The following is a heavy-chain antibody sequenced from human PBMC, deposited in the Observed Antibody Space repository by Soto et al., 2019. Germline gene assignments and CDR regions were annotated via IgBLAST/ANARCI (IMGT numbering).Heavy chain of an antibody. CDR3: ARPLWRDDYNWGYFDL. Sequence: QVQLVESRGGVVQPGRSLRLSCAASGFTISSYAMHWVRQAPGKGLEWVAVISYAGSNKYYADSVKGRFTISRDNSKNTLYLQMNSLRAEDTTVYYCARPLWRDDYNWGYFDLWGRGTLVTVSS. CDR1: GFTISSYA. CDR2: ISYAGSNK. V-gene: IGHV3-30-3*01. J-gene: IGHJ2*01. D-gene: IGHD4-4*01.